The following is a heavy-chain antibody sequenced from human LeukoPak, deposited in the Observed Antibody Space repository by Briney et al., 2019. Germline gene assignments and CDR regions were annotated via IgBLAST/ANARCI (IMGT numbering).Heavy chain of an antibody. V-gene: IGHV1-2*02. D-gene: IGHD2-15*01. CDR2: INPNSGGT. CDR1: GYTFTGYY. CDR3: ARAEVVAPFDY. J-gene: IGHJ4*02. Sequence: GASVKVSCKASGYTFTGYYMHWLRQAPRQGLEWMGWINPNSGGTNYAQKFQGRVTMTRDTSISTAYMELSRLRSDDTAVYYCARAEVVAPFDYWGQGTMVTVSS.